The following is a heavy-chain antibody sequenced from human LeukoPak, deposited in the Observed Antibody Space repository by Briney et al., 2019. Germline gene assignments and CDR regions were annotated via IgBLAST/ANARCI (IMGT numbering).Heavy chain of an antibody. D-gene: IGHD3-3*01. CDR2: IYHSGST. CDR1: GYSISSGYY. V-gene: IGHV4-38-2*02. CDR3: ARAESGVEHFDY. J-gene: IGHJ4*02. Sequence: SETLSLTCTVSGYSISSGYYWGWIRQPPGKGLEWIGSIYHSGSTYYNPSLKSRVTISVDTSKNQFSLKLSSVTAADTAVYYCARAESGVEHFDYWGQGTLVTVSS.